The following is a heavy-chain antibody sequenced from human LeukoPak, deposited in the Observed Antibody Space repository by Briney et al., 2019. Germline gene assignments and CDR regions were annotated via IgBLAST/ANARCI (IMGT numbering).Heavy chain of an antibody. V-gene: IGHV3-74*01. D-gene: IGHD3-22*01. Sequence: GGSLRLSCAASGFTFSNYWMHWVRQAPGKGLVWVSRINTDGSRITYADSVKGRFTISRDNAMNTVYLQMNSLRAEDAAVYYCARVLSGSWDWFDPWGQGTLVTVSS. CDR2: INTDGSRI. J-gene: IGHJ5*02. CDR1: GFTFSNYW. CDR3: ARVLSGSWDWFDP.